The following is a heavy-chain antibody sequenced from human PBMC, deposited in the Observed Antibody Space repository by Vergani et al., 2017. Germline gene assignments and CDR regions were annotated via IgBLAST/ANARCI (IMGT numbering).Heavy chain of an antibody. CDR3: VTDRSVPATAIPGLYGMDV. J-gene: IGHJ6*02. CDR1: GFTFSSYW. D-gene: IGHD2-2*02. V-gene: IGHV3-7*03. Sequence: EVQLVESGGGLVQPGGSLRLSCAASGFTFSSYWMSWVRQAPGKGLECVANIKQDGSEKYYVDSVKGRFTISRDNAKNSLYLQMNSLRAQDTAVYYCVTDRSVPATAIPGLYGMDVWGQGTTVTVSS. CDR2: IKQDGSEK.